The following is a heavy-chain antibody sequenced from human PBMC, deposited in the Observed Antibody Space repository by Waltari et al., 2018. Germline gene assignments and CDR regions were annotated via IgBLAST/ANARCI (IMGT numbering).Heavy chain of an antibody. CDR1: GYTFTGYY. CDR2: NNPNSGGT. V-gene: IGHV1-2*06. CDR3: ARDGSGDYYYGSGSYDY. D-gene: IGHD3-10*01. J-gene: IGHJ4*02. Sequence: QVQLVQSGAEVKKPGASVKVSCKASGYTFTGYYMHWVRQAPGQGLEWMGRNNPNSGGTNYAQKFQGRVTMTRDTSISTAYMEMSRLRSDDTAVYYCARDGSGDYYYGSGSYDYWGQGTLVTVSS.